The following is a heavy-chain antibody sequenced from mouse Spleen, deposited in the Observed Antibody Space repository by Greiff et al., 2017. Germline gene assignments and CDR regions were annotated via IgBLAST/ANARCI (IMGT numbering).Heavy chain of an antibody. CDR2: ISSGGSYT. J-gene: IGHJ2*01. CDR3: ASTYGNYNYFDY. CDR1: GFTFSSYG. V-gene: IGHV5-6*01. D-gene: IGHD2-10*02. Sequence: EVQVVESGGDLVKPGGSLKLSCAASGFTFSSYGMSWVRQTPDKRLEWVATISSGGSYTYYPDSVKGRFTISRDNAKNTLYLQMSSLKSEDTAMYYCASTYGNYNYFDYWGQGTTLTVSS.